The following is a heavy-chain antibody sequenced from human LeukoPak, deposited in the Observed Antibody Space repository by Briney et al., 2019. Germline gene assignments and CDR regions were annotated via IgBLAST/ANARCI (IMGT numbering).Heavy chain of an antibody. Sequence: SETLSLTCPVSGGSISSYYWSWIRQPPGKGLEWIGYIYYSGSTNYNPSLKSRVTISVDTSKNQFSLKLSSVTAADTAVYYCARVIVDGYMDVWGKGTTVTISS. V-gene: IGHV4-59*01. D-gene: IGHD2-15*01. J-gene: IGHJ6*03. CDR1: GGSISSYY. CDR3: ARVIVDGYMDV. CDR2: IYYSGST.